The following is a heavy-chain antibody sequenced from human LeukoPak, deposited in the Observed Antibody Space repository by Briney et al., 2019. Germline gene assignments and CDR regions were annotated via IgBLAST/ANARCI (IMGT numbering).Heavy chain of an antibody. V-gene: IGHV4-61*01. D-gene: IGHD4-23*01. J-gene: IGHJ4*02. CDR3: ARVSAVVTPGFDY. CDR1: GGSVSSGSYY. Sequence: SETLSLTCTVSGGSVSSGSYYWSWIRQPPGKGLEWIGYVYYSGSTNYNPSLKSRVTISVDTSKNQFSLKLSSVTAADTAVYYCARVSAVVTPGFDYWGQGTLVTVSS. CDR2: VYYSGST.